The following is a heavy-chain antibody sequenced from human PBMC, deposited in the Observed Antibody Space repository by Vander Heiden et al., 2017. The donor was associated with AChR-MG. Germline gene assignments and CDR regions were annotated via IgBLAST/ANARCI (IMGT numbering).Heavy chain of an antibody. CDR2: IDPTDSYT. V-gene: IGHV5-10-1*03. Sequence: EVDLVQSGAEVRTPGESLTISCKASGYTFTTHWTTWVRQMPGKGLEWLGRIDPTDSYTNYSPSFQGHVTISVDKSISTAYLQWSGLKTSDTAIYYCTRRGSASQYYGMDVWGQGTTVTVSS. CDR3: TRRGSASQYYGMDV. J-gene: IGHJ6*02. D-gene: IGHD3-10*01. CDR1: GYTFTTHW.